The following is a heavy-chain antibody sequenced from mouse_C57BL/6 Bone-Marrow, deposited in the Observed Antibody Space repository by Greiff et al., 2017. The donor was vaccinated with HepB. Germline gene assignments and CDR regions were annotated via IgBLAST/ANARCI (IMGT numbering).Heavy chain of an antibody. CDR3: ARDYDED. D-gene: IGHD2-12*01. CDR2: ISYDGSN. Sequence: DVHLVESGPGLVKPSQSLSLTCSVTGYSITSGYYWNWIRQFPGNKLEWMGYISYDGSNNYNPSLKNRISITRDTSKNQFFLKLNSVTTEDTATYYCARDYDEDWAQGTTLTVSS. CDR1: GYSITSGYY. V-gene: IGHV3-6*01. J-gene: IGHJ2*01.